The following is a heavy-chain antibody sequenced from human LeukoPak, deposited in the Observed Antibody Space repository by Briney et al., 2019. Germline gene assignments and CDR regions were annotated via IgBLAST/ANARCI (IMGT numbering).Heavy chain of an antibody. D-gene: IGHD3-22*01. Sequence: PSETLSLTCAVYGGSFSGYYWSWIRQPPGKGLEWIGEINHSGSTNYNPSLKSRVTISVDTSKNQFSLELSSVTAADTAVYYCAGADSSGYYWGYWGQGTLVTVSS. CDR3: AGADSSGYYWGY. J-gene: IGHJ4*02. V-gene: IGHV4-34*01. CDR1: GGSFSGYY. CDR2: INHSGST.